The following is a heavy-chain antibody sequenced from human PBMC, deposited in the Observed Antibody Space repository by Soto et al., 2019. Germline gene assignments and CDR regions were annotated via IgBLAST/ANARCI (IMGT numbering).Heavy chain of an antibody. CDR1: RFTFGTTD. CDR3: VKNSGWFNT. J-gene: IGHJ5*02. D-gene: IGHD3-10*01. V-gene: IGHV3-23*01. Sequence: QLLQSGGGLVQPGGSLTLSCAASRFTFGTTDMSWVRQAPGEGLEWVSTIDGSGGITYYADSVKGRFTISRDNSRNTVYLQMNSLRGDDPALYYCVKNSGWFNTWGQGALVTVSS. CDR2: IDGSGGIT.